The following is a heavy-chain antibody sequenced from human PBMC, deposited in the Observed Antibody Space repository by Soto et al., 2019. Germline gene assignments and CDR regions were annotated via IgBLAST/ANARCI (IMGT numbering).Heavy chain of an antibody. CDR2: IIPIFGTA. D-gene: IGHD2-2*02. CDR1: GGTFSSYA. V-gene: IGHV1-69*13. Sequence: ASVKVSCKASGGTFSSYAISWVRQAPGQGLEWMGGIIPIFGTANYAQKFQGRVTITADESTSTAYMELSSLRSEDTAVYYCARGLKVHQLLYGPNDAFDIWGQGTMVTVSS. CDR3: ARGLKVHQLLYGPNDAFDI. J-gene: IGHJ3*02.